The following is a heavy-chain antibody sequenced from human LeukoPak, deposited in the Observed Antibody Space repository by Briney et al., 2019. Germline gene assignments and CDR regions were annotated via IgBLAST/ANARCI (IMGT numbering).Heavy chain of an antibody. CDR2: IKQDGSEK. D-gene: IGHD4-11*01. Sequence: GGSLRLSCAASGFTFSSYAMHWVRQAPGKGLEWVANIKQDGSEKYYVDSVKGRFTISRDNAKNSLYLQVNSLRAEDTALYFCARMSFGEYSNSWYFDYWGQGTLVTVSS. CDR1: GFTFSSYA. J-gene: IGHJ4*02. CDR3: ARMSFGEYSNSWYFDY. V-gene: IGHV3-7*03.